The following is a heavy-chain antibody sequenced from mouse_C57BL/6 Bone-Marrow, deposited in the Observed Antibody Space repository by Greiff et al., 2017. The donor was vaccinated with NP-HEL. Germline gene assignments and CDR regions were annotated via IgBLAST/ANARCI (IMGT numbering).Heavy chain of an antibody. V-gene: IGHV1-82*01. Sequence: SGPELVKPGASVKISCKASGYAFSSSWMNWVKQRPGKGLEWIGRIYPGDGDTNYNGKFKGKATLTADKSSSTAYMQLSSLTSEDSAFYFCAREGAYGNYFDYWGQGTTLTVSS. CDR1: GYAFSSSW. J-gene: IGHJ2*01. D-gene: IGHD2-1*01. CDR3: AREGAYGNYFDY. CDR2: IYPGDGDT.